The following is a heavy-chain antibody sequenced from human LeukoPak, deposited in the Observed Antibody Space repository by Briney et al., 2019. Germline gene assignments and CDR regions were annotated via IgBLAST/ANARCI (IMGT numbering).Heavy chain of an antibody. D-gene: IGHD2-15*01. CDR2: IIPIFGTA. Sequence: SVKVSCKASGGTFSSYAISWVRQAPGQGLEWMGGIIPIFGTANYAQKFRGRVTITADKSTSTAYMELSSLRSEDTAVYYCARRYCSGGSCYYGAFDIWGQGTMVTVSS. V-gene: IGHV1-69*06. J-gene: IGHJ3*02. CDR1: GGTFSSYA. CDR3: ARRYCSGGSCYYGAFDI.